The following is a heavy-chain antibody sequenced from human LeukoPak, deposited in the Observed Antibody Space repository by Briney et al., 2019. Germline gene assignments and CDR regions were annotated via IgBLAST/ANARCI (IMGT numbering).Heavy chain of an antibody. CDR1: GGSISSYY. CDR2: IYYSGST. V-gene: IGHV4-59*01. D-gene: IGHD1-26*01. Sequence: PSGTLSLTCTVSGGSISSYYWSWIRQPAGKGLEWIGYIYYSGSTNYNPSLKSRVTISVDTSKNQFSLKLSSVTAADTAVYYCARGPKEWELLWYFDLWGRGTLVTVSS. CDR3: ARGPKEWELLWYFDL. J-gene: IGHJ2*01.